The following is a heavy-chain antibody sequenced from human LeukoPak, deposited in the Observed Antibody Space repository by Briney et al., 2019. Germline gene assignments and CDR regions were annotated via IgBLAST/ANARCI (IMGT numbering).Heavy chain of an antibody. D-gene: IGHD3-22*01. V-gene: IGHV1-3*04. CDR2: INTGNGNT. CDR1: GYTFTSYV. CDR3: ARGSSDYPRYFDY. Sequence: ASVKVSCKASGYTFTSYVMHWVRQAPGQRLEWMGWINTGNGNTKYSQKFQGRVTLTRDTSASTAYMELSSLRSEDTAVYYCARGSSDYPRYFDYWGQGSLVTVSS. J-gene: IGHJ4*02.